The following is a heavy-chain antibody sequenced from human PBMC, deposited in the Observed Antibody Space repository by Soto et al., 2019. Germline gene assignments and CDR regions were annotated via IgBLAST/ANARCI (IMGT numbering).Heavy chain of an antibody. V-gene: IGHV4-34*01. CDR1: GGSFSGYY. CDR2: INHSGST. D-gene: IGHD1-26*01. J-gene: IGHJ6*02. Sequence: SETLCLRCAVDGGSFSGYYWRWIRQPPGKGLEWIGEINHSGSTNYNPSLKSRVTISVDTSKNQFSLKLSSVTAADTAVYYCAYSGSRYYYYGMDIWGQGTTVTVSS. CDR3: AYSGSRYYYYGMDI.